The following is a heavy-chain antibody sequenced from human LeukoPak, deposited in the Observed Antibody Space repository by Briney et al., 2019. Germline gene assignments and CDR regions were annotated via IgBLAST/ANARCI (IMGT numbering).Heavy chain of an antibody. D-gene: IGHD6-13*01. Sequence: GGSLRLSCAASGLTFSSYGMHWVRQAPGKGLEWVAVIWYDGSNKYYADSVKGRFTISRDNSKNTLYLQMNSLRAEDTAVYYCARDHSSSWSNLDYWGQGTLVTVSS. CDR1: GLTFSSYG. J-gene: IGHJ4*02. CDR3: ARDHSSSWSNLDY. V-gene: IGHV3-33*01. CDR2: IWYDGSNK.